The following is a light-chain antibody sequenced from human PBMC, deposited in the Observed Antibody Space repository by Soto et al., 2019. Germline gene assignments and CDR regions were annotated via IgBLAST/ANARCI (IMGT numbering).Light chain of an antibody. CDR1: SSDVGGYNY. V-gene: IGLV2-14*01. CDR3: SSYTTPSTPVV. Sequence: QSALTQPASVSGSPGRSITISCTGTSSDVGGYNYVSWYQQHPGKAPKLMIYEVNNRPSGVSNRFSGSKSGNTASLTISGLQAEHEAHYYCSSYTTPSTPVVFAAGTKLTVL. CDR2: EVN. J-gene: IGLJ2*01.